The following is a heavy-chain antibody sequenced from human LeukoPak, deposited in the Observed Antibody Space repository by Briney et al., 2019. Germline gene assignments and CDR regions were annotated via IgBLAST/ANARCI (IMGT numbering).Heavy chain of an antibody. D-gene: IGHD5-12*01. CDR2: ISWNSGSI. V-gene: IGHV3-9*01. CDR1: GLTLDDYA. CDR3: AKEAGSGYAFDY. J-gene: IGHJ4*02. Sequence: GGSRRLSWAASGLTLDDYAMHWVRQAPGKGLEWVSGISWNSGSIGDADSVKGRFTISRDNAKNSLYLQMNSLRAEDTALYYCAKEAGSGYAFDYWGQGTLVTVSS.